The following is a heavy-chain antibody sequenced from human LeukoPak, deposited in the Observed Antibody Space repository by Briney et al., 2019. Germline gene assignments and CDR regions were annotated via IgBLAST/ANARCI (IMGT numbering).Heavy chain of an antibody. J-gene: IGHJ5*02. D-gene: IGHD6-13*01. Sequence: ASVKVSCKASGYTFTGYYMHWGRQAPGQGLEWRGWINPNSGGTNYAQKFQGRVTMTRDTSISTAYMELSRLRSDDTAVFYCARDGSSSFYNWFTPWGQGSLVTVSS. V-gene: IGHV1-2*02. CDR2: INPNSGGT. CDR1: GYTFTGYY. CDR3: ARDGSSSFYNWFTP.